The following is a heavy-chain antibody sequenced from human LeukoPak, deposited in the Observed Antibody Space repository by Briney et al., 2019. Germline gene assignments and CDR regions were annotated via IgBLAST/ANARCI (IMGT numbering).Heavy chain of an antibody. J-gene: IGHJ4*02. CDR1: GFTFSSYW. D-gene: IGHD3-10*01. CDR3: ARGPTHITMVRGVLGSFDY. CDR2: IKQDGSEK. V-gene: IGHV3-7*01. Sequence: GGSLRLSCAASGFTFSSYWMSWVRQAPGKGLEWVANIKQDGSEKYYVDSVKGRFTISRDNAKNSLYLQMNSLRAEDTAVYYCARGPTHITMVRGVLGSFDYWGQGTLVTVSS.